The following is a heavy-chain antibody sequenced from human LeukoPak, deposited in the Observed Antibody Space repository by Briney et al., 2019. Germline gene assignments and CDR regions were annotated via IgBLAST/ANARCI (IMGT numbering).Heavy chain of an antibody. CDR2: ISTSGDST. CDR1: GFTFSSQN. Sequence: GGTLRLSCAASGFTFSSQNMNWARRSPGKGREWVAYISTSGDSTKYADSVEGRFTISRDNAENSLFLLMNSLRVEDTAVYYCVKNGWLDYWGQGILVTVSS. J-gene: IGHJ4*02. D-gene: IGHD6-19*01. V-gene: IGHV3-21*06. CDR3: VKNGWLDY.